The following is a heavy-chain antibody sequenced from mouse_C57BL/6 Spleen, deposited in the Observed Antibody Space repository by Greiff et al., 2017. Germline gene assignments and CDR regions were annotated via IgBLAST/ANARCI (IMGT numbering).Heavy chain of an antibody. V-gene: IGHV5-17*01. CDR1: GFTFSDYG. CDR2: ISSGSSTI. CDR3: ARYGSSYLYAMDY. J-gene: IGHJ4*01. Sequence: EVKVEESGGGLVKPGGSLKLSCAASGFTFSDYGMHWVRQAPEKGLEWVAYISSGSSTIYYADTVKGRFTISRDNAKNTLFLQMTSLRSEDTAMYYCARYGSSYLYAMDYWGQGTSVTVSS. D-gene: IGHD1-1*01.